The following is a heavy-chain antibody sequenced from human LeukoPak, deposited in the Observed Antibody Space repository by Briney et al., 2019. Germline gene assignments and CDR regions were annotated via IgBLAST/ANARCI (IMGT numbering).Heavy chain of an antibody. D-gene: IGHD4-23*01. CDR1: GGSISSGGYY. CDR2: IYYSGST. Sequence: SETLSLTCTVSGGSISSGGYYWSWIRQHPGKGLEWIGYIYYSGSTYYNPSLKSRVTISVDTSKNQFSLKLSSVTAADTAVYYCARDLGGGNLFDYWGQGTLVTVSS. J-gene: IGHJ4*02. V-gene: IGHV4-31*03. CDR3: ARDLGGGNLFDY.